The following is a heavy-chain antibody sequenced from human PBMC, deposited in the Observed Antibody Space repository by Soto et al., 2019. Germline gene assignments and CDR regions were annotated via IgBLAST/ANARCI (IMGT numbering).Heavy chain of an antibody. V-gene: IGHV1-69*01. CDR1: GDTFSSYG. D-gene: IGHD6-19*01. Sequence: QVQLVQSGAEVKKPGSSVKVSCKASGDTFSSYGISWVRQAPGKGLEFMGGIIPKFGTTNYAQKFRGRGTITADESTSTAYMEVSSLRSEDTAVYYCARAPGRGWYNWFDPWGQGTLVTVSS. CDR2: IIPKFGTT. J-gene: IGHJ5*02. CDR3: ARAPGRGWYNWFDP.